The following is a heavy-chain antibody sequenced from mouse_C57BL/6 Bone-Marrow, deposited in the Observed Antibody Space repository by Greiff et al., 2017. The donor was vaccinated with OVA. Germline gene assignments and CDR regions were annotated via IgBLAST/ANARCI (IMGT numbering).Heavy chain of an antibody. CDR3: ARFYYYGSSFLFDY. J-gene: IGHJ2*01. CDR2: IYPGSGST. CDR1: GYTFTSYW. V-gene: IGHV1-55*01. Sequence: QVQLQQPGAELVKPGASVKMSCKASGYTFTSYWITWVKQRPGQGLEWIGDIYPGSGSTNYNEKFKSKATLTVDTSSSTAYMQLSSLTSEDSPVYYCARFYYYGSSFLFDYWGQGTALTVSS. D-gene: IGHD1-1*01.